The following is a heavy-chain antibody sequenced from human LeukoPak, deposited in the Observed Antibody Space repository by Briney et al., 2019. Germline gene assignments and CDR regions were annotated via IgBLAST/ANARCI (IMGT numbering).Heavy chain of an antibody. CDR3: ARIPSRIRWGARRYFDY. Sequence: GASVKVSCKASGYTFTSYDINWVRQATGQGLEWMGWMNPNSGNTGYAQKFQGRVTMTRNTSISTAYMELSSLRSEDTAVYYCARIPSRIRWGARRYFDYWGQGTLVTVSS. CDR1: GYTFTSYD. J-gene: IGHJ4*02. V-gene: IGHV1-8*01. CDR2: MNPNSGNT. D-gene: IGHD3-16*01.